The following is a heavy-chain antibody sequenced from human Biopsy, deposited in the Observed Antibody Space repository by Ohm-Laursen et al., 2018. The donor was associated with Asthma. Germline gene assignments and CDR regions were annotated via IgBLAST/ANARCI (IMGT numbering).Heavy chain of an antibody. J-gene: IGHJ6*02. Sequence: SLRLSCAASGLTFSDYWMHWVRQAPGKGLEWVSRVKGDGRRTSYADSVEGRFTISRDNAKNTLYLQMNSLRAEDTAVYYCARDGVVPDAMYYHYYYGLDVWGQGTTVTVSS. CDR2: VKGDGRRT. CDR3: ARDGVVPDAMYYHYYYGLDV. V-gene: IGHV3-74*01. CDR1: GLTFSDYW. D-gene: IGHD2-2*01.